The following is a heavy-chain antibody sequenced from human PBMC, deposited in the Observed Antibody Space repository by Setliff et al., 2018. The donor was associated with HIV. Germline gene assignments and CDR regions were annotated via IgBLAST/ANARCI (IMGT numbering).Heavy chain of an antibody. CDR1: GESFSAYF. V-gene: IGHV4-34*01. CDR2: INHSGNT. D-gene: IGHD6-19*01. J-gene: IGHJ4*02. CDR3: ATGLAVAPDH. Sequence: SETLSLTCAVYGESFSAYFWSWIRQPPGKGLEWIGEINHSGNTNYNPSLKSRVTISIGTSKNHFSLKLSSVSAADTAVYYCATGLAVAPDHWGQGSLVTVSS.